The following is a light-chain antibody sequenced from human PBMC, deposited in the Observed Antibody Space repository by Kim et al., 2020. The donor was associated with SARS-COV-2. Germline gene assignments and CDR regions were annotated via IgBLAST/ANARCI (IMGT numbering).Light chain of an antibody. V-gene: IGKV3-11*01. CDR3: QHRSDWPLT. CDR2: EAS. CDR1: QTVSTY. J-gene: IGKJ4*01. Sequence: EIVLTQSPATLSLSPGERATLSCRASQTVSTYLAWYQQKPGQAPRLLIYEASNRATGIPARFSGSGSGTDFTLTISSLEPEDFAVYYCQHRSDWPLTFGGGAKVDIK.